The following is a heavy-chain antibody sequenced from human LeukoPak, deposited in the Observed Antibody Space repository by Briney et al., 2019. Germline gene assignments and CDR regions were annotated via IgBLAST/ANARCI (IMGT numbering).Heavy chain of an antibody. CDR2: IYSSGQS. CDR3: AKDSAYYYDSSGYYYD. D-gene: IGHD3-22*01. Sequence: SETLSLTCTVSGDSISSTTDSWGWIRQSPGKGLEWIGSIYSSGQSYYKVSLRSRVTMSVDTSKNLFSLKLTSVTAADTAMYYCAKDSAYYYDSSGYYYDWGQGTLVTVSS. J-gene: IGHJ4*02. V-gene: IGHV4-39*07. CDR1: GDSISSTTDS.